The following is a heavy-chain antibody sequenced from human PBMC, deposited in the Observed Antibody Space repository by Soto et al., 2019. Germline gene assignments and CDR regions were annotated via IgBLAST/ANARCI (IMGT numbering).Heavy chain of an antibody. D-gene: IGHD3-10*01. CDR1: GYTFTGYY. CDR3: AREFDSSLYGSGSSPSAYGMDV. V-gene: IGHV1-2*04. CDR2: INPNSGGT. Sequence: ASVKVSCKASGYTFTGYYMHWVRQAPGQGLEWMGWINPNSGGTNYAQKFQGWVTMTRDTSISTAYMELSRLRSDDTAVYYCAREFDSSLYGSGSSPSAYGMDVWGQGTTVTVSS. J-gene: IGHJ6*02.